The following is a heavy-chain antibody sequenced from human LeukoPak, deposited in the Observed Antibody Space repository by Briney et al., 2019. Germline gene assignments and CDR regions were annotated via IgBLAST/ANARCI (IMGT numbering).Heavy chain of an antibody. J-gene: IGHJ3*01. CDR2: ISYSGE. V-gene: IGHV3-30*01. CDR1: GFTFTDYA. D-gene: IGHD1-14*01. Sequence: GRSLRLSCAASGFTFTDYAFHWVRQAPGKGLEWVTIISYSGESYADSVRGRFAISRDNSKNTVYLQMDSLRADDTAMYYCARNHFNQNVFDVWGQGTMVTVSS. CDR3: ARNHFNQNVFDV.